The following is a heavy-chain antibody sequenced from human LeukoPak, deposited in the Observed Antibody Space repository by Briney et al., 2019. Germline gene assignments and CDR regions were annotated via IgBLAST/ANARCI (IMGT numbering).Heavy chain of an antibody. CDR1: GYTFTSYD. CDR2: MNPNSGNT. D-gene: IGHD4-23*01. CDR3: ARGLWGPTVVTLDAFDI. V-gene: IGHV1-8*03. J-gene: IGHJ3*02. Sequence: ASVKVSCKASGYTFTSYDINWVRQATGQGLEWMGWMNPNSGNTGYAQKFQGRVTITRNTSISTAYMELSSLRSEDTAVDYCARGLWGPTVVTLDAFDIWGQGTMVTVSS.